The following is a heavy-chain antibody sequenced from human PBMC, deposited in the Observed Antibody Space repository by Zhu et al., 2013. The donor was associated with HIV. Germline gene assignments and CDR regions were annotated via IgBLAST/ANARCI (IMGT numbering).Heavy chain of an antibody. D-gene: IGHD3-22*01. Sequence: QVQLVQSGAEVKKPGASVKVSCKASGYTFTGYYMHWVRQAPGQGLEWMGWINPNSGGTNYAQKFQGRVTMTRDTSISTVYVELSGLRSDDSAVYFCARVHSSGWAFDYWGQGTLVTVSS. CDR1: GYTFTGYY. V-gene: IGHV1-2*02. CDR3: ARVHSSGWAFDY. CDR2: INPNSGGT. J-gene: IGHJ4*02.